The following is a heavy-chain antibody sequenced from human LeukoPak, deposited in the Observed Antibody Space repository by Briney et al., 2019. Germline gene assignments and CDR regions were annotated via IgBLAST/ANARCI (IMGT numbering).Heavy chain of an antibody. Sequence: SVKVSCKASGGTFSSYAISWVRQAPGQGLEWMGGIIPIFGTANYAQKFQGRVTITTDESTSTAYMELSSLRSEDTAVYYCARVGERYCSSTSCYRFDYWGQGTLVTASS. J-gene: IGHJ4*02. CDR2: IIPIFGTA. CDR3: ARVGERYCSSTSCYRFDY. D-gene: IGHD2-2*02. V-gene: IGHV1-69*05. CDR1: GGTFSSYA.